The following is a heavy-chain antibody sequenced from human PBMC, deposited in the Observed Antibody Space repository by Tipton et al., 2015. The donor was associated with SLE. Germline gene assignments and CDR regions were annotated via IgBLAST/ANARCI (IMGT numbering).Heavy chain of an antibody. CDR3: AKGGIEYSSSPARIFDY. Sequence: SLRLSCAASGFTFSSYAMSWGRQAPGKGLEWVSALSASGGSTYYADSVKGRFTTSRDNSKNTLYLQMNSLRAEDTAVYYCAKGGIEYSSSPARIFDYWGQGTLVTVSS. V-gene: IGHV3-23*01. D-gene: IGHD6-6*01. J-gene: IGHJ4*02. CDR1: GFTFSSYA. CDR2: LSASGGST.